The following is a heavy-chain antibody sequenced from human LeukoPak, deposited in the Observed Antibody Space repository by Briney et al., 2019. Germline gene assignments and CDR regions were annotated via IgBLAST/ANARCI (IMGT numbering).Heavy chain of an antibody. CDR3: AREGTGSHGDS. V-gene: IGHV4-34*01. J-gene: IGHJ5*01. CDR2: INHSGST. Sequence: PSETLSLTCAVYGGSFSGYYWTWIRQTPGKELEWIGEINHSGSTNYNPSLKSRVTISVDTSKNQFSLKLTSVTAADTAVYYCAREGTGSHGDSWGQGNLVTVSS. CDR1: GGSFSGYY. D-gene: IGHD3/OR15-3a*01.